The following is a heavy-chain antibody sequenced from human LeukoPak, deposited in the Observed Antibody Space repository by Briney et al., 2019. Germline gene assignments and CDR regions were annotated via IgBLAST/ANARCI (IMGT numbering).Heavy chain of an antibody. V-gene: IGHV1-69*05. D-gene: IGHD3-3*01. CDR3: ASSYWTDDFWSGYLGFDP. CDR2: IIPIFGTA. J-gene: IGHJ5*02. Sequence: ASVKVSCKASGGTFSSYAISWVRQAPGQGLEWMGGIIPIFGTANYAQKFQGRVTITTDESTSTAYMELSSLRSEDTAVYYCASSYWTDDFWSGYLGFDPWGQGTLVTVSS. CDR1: GGTFSSYA.